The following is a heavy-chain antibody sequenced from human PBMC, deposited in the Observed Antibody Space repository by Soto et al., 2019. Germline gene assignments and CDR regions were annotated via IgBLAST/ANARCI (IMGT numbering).Heavy chain of an antibody. CDR2: ISGSGDST. J-gene: IGHJ4*02. CDR1: GFTFSSYA. Sequence: GGSLRLSCAGSGFTFSSYAMRWVRQAPGKGLEWVSAISGSGDSTYYTDSMKGRFTISRDNSKNTLYLQMNSLRAEDTAVYYCARRGPGTYFDYWGQGTLVTVSS. D-gene: IGHD6-13*01. CDR3: ARRGPGTYFDY. V-gene: IGHV3-23*01.